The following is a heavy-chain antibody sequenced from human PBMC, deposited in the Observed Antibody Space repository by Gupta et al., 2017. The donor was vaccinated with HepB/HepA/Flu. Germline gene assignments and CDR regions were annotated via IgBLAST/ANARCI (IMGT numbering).Heavy chain of an antibody. CDR3: VSGDLFDY. CDR2: IKQDGGVK. V-gene: IGHV3-7*01. Sequence: EVHLVESGGGVVQPGGSRRLYCAAAGFGFARHWMDWFRQAPGKGLEWVANIKQDGGVKFYVDSVKGRFTISRDNTKNSVYLQMNNLRDEDSAIYYCVSGDLFDYWGQGTLVTVSS. J-gene: IGHJ4*02. CDR1: GFGFARHW. D-gene: IGHD7-27*01.